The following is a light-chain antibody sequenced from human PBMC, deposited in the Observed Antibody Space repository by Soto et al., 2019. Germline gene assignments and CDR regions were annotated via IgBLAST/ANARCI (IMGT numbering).Light chain of an antibody. CDR3: HRRQSWPRT. J-gene: IGKJ1*01. Sequence: EIVLTQSPATLSLSPGERATLSCRASQSVSSYLAWYQQKPGQAPRLLIYDASNRATGIPARFSGSGSGTEFTLTISSLQSEDFAVYYCHRRQSWPRTFGQGTKVDIK. CDR2: DAS. CDR1: QSVSSY. V-gene: IGKV3-11*01.